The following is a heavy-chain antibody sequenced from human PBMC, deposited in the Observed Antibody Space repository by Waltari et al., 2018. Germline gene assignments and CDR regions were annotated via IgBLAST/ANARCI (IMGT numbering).Heavy chain of an antibody. J-gene: IGHJ3*02. Sequence: DVQPAESGGGLVQHGGYLRLSCEVPGFRTDWMDWVRQGPGKGLQWVANINEDGGEKYYLDSVKGRFTISRDNAKKLVYLEMNTLRAEDTATYYCSKRLEIWGRGTMVAVS. CDR3: SKRLEI. CDR1: GFRTDW. V-gene: IGHV3-7*01. CDR2: INEDGGEK.